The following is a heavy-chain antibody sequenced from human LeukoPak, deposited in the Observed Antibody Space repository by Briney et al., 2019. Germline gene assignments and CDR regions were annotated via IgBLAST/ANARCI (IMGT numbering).Heavy chain of an antibody. V-gene: IGHV5-10-1*01. J-gene: IGHJ3*02. CDR1: GYSFTSFC. D-gene: IGHD7-27*01. Sequence: GGSPKIPLEGSGYSFTSFCITLVPPMPGKGPEFIGTIDPSDSYTNYSPSFQGHVTVSADKSIITASLQWSSLNASDRAMYYCARHKLGGAFDIWGQGRMVSDSS. CDR2: IDPSDSYT. CDR3: ARHKLGGAFDI.